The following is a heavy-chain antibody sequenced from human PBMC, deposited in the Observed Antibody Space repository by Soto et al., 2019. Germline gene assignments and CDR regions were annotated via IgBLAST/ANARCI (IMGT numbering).Heavy chain of an antibody. J-gene: IGHJ4*02. CDR3: ARVAETGYTSGWYYFDY. CDR1: GGTFSNYA. D-gene: IGHD6-19*01. V-gene: IGHV1-69*14. CDR2: IIPIFGTA. Sequence: QVQLVQSGADVKKPGSSVKVSCEVSGGTFSNYAFTWVRQGPGQGLEWMGGIIPIFGTANYARQFKGRVAISADKSTTTTYMELSNLTSEDTAVYYCARVAETGYTSGWYYFDYWCQGSLVTVSS.